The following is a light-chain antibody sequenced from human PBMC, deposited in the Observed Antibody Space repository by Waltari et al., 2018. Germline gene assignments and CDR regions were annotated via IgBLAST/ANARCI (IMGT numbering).Light chain of an antibody. CDR1: SPNIGNNY. Sequence: QSVLTQPPSVSAAPGQRVTISCSGGSPNIGNNYVSWSQQFPGTAPKLLSYEDSERPSGIPGRFSGSKSGTSATLDITGLQAGDEADYYCGTWDSSLSGAVFGGGTHLTVL. CDR3: GTWDSSLSGAV. V-gene: IGLV1-51*02. J-gene: IGLJ7*01. CDR2: EDS.